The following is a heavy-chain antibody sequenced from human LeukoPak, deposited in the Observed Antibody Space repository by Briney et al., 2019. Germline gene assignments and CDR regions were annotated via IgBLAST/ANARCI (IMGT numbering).Heavy chain of an antibody. D-gene: IGHD3-10*01. V-gene: IGHV3-23*01. CDR2: ISGSGGST. CDR1: GSTFSSNG. CDR3: AKDPPRHYGSGH. Sequence: PGGSLRLSCAASGSTFSSNGMSWVRQAPGKGLEWVSGISGSGGSTYNADFVKGRFTISTDKSKNTLYLQMNSLRAEDTAVYYCAKDPPRHYGSGHWGQGTLVTVSS. J-gene: IGHJ4*02.